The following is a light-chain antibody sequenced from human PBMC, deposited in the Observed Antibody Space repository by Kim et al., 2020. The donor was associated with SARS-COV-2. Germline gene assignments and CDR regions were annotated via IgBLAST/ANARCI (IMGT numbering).Light chain of an antibody. CDR2: EVT. CDR1: SSDVGGYNY. V-gene: IGLV2-8*01. J-gene: IGLJ1*01. CDR3: SSYAAISNFV. Sequence: QSALTQPPSASGSPGQSVTISYTGTSSDVGGYNYVSWYQQHPGKAPKLMIYEVTKRPSGVPDRFSGSKSGNTASLTVSGLQAEDEADYYCSSYAAISNFVFGTGTKVTVL.